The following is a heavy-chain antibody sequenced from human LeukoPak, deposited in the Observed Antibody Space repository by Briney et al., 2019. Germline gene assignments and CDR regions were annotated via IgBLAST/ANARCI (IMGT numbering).Heavy chain of an antibody. Sequence: GASVKVSCKASGYTFTSYAMNWVRQAPGQGLEWMGWINTNTGNPTYAQGFTGRFVFSSDTSVSTAYLQISSLKAEDTAVYYCASPVFHDSSGYYPYYFDYWGQGTLVTVSP. CDR3: ASPVFHDSSGYYPYYFDY. J-gene: IGHJ4*02. CDR2: INTNTGNP. D-gene: IGHD3-22*01. CDR1: GYTFTSYA. V-gene: IGHV7-4-1*02.